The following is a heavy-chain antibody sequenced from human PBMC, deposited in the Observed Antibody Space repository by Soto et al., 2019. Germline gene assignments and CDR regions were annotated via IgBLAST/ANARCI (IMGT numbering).Heavy chain of an antibody. D-gene: IGHD3-22*01. J-gene: IGHJ4*02. CDR3: ARAPYYDSSGYYFDY. V-gene: IGHV1-18*01. CDR2: ISAYTGNK. CDR1: GDTFSTYG. Sequence: ASVKVSCKASGDTFSTYGISWVRQAPGQGLEWMGWISAYTGNKNYAQKLQGRVTMTTDTSTRTAYMELRSLRSDDTAVYYCARAPYYDSSGYYFDYWGQGTLVTVSS.